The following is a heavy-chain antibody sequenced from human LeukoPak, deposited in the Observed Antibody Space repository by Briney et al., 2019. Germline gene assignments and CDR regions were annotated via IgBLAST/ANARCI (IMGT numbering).Heavy chain of an antibody. Sequence: SETLSLTCTVSGGSVGSGNYYWSWIRQPPGKGLEWIGYIYDSATTSYNPSLKSRVTISINMSKNQFSPKLNSVTAADTAVYYCARVALQMATPTLDYWGQGTLVTVSS. CDR2: IYDSATT. CDR1: GGSVGSGNYY. J-gene: IGHJ4*02. D-gene: IGHD5-24*01. CDR3: ARVALQMATPTLDY. V-gene: IGHV4-61*01.